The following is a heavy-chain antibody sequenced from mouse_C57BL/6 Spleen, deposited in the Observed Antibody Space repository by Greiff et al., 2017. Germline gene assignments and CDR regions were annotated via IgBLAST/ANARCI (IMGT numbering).Heavy chain of an antibody. Sequence: VQLQQSGAELVKPGASVKISCKASGYAFSSYWMNWVKQRPGKGLEWIGQIYPGDGDTNYNGQFKGKATLTADKSSSTAYMQLSSLTSEVSAVYICASEIYYGSRIDYWGQGTTLTVSS. CDR1: GYAFSSYW. CDR2: IYPGDGDT. J-gene: IGHJ2*01. V-gene: IGHV1-80*01. D-gene: IGHD1-1*01. CDR3: ASEIYYGSRIDY.